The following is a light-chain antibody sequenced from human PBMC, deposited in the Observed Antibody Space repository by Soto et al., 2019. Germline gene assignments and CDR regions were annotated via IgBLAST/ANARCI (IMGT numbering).Light chain of an antibody. Sequence: QSALTQPRSVSGSPGQSVTISCTGTSTDVGGYNYVSWYQQHPGKVPKLILYDVSKRPSGVPDRFSGSKSGNTASLTISGLPAEDDADYYCCSYAGRDTLYVFGSGTKLTVL. CDR3: CSYAGRDTLYV. V-gene: IGLV2-11*01. CDR2: DVS. J-gene: IGLJ1*01. CDR1: STDVGGYNY.